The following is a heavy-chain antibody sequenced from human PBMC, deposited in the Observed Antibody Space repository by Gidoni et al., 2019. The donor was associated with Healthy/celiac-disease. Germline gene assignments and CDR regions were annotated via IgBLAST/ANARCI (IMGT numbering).Heavy chain of an antibody. Sequence: QITLKESVPTLVNPTQTLTLTCTFSGFSLSTSVVGVGWIRQPPGKALEWLALIYWDDDKRYSPSLKSRLTITKDTSKNQVVLTMTNMDPVDTATYYCAHISVVVPAAMAYYYYYMDVWGKGTTVTVSS. CDR1: GFSLSTSVVG. CDR2: IYWDDDK. J-gene: IGHJ6*03. D-gene: IGHD2-2*01. V-gene: IGHV2-5*02. CDR3: AHISVVVPAAMAYYYYYMDV.